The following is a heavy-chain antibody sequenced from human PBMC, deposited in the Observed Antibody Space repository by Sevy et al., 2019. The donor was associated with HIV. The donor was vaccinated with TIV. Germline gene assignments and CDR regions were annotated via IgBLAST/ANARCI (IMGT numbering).Heavy chain of an antibody. Sequence: GGSLRLSCAASGITFRNAWMTWVRQAPGKGLEWVGRIKSNGDGATTDIPAPVKGRFTISRDDSKHTLYLHMNSLRTEDTAVYYCATKGDFWSGYQYFHYWGQGTLVTVSS. V-gene: IGHV3-15*01. CDR1: GITFRNAW. J-gene: IGHJ4*02. CDR3: ATKGDFWSGYQYFHY. CDR2: IKSNGDGATT. D-gene: IGHD3-3*01.